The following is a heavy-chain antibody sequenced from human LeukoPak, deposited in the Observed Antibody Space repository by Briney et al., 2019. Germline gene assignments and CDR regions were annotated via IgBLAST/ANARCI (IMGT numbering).Heavy chain of an antibody. CDR3: TPYHIPD. J-gene: IGHJ4*02. D-gene: IGHD2-21*01. CDR2: IKSETDGGTT. CDR1: GFTFSNTW. Sequence: GGSLRLSCAASGFTFSNTWMNWVRQAPGKGLEWVGRIKSETDGGTTDYAAPVKGGFTISRNDSKNTLYLQMNSLKTEDTAVYYCTPYHIPDWGQGTLVTVSS. V-gene: IGHV3-15*01.